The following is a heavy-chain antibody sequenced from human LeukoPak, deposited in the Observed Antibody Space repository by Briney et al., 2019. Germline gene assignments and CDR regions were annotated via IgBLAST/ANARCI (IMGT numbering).Heavy chain of an antibody. D-gene: IGHD1-26*01. CDR1: GYSISSGYY. CDR2: IYHSGST. V-gene: IGHV4-38-2*02. Sequence: PSETLSLTCTVSGYSISSGYYWGWIRQPPGKGLEWIGSIYHSGSTYYNPSLKSRVTISVDTSKNQFSLKLSSVTAADTAVYYCASRVGAGPGYYYYGMDVWGQGTMVTVSS. J-gene: IGHJ6*02. CDR3: ASRVGAGPGYYYYGMDV.